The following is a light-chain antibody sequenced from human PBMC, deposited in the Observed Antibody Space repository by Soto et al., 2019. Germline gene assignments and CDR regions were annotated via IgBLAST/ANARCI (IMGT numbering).Light chain of an antibody. CDR2: DAS. V-gene: IGKV3-11*01. CDR1: QSVSSY. J-gene: IGKJ5*01. Sequence: EIVLTQYTATLSLSPGERATLSCRASQSVSSYLAWYQQKPGQAPRLLIYDASNRATGIPARFSGSGSGTDFTLTISSLEPEDFAVYYCQQRSNWPPLITFGQGTLLEIK. CDR3: QQRSNWPPLIT.